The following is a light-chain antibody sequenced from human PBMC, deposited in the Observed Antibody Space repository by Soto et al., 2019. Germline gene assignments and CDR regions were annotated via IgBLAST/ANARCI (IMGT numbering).Light chain of an antibody. J-gene: IGLJ2*01. CDR2: DVS. Sequence: QSALTQPASVSGSPGHSITISCTGTSSDVGGYNYISWYQQYPGKAPKLMIYDVSNRPSGVSNRFSGSKSGNTASLTIFGLQAEDEADYYCSSYTSSRTLVFGGGTKLTVL. CDR3: SSYTSSRTLV. CDR1: SSDVGGYNY. V-gene: IGLV2-14*01.